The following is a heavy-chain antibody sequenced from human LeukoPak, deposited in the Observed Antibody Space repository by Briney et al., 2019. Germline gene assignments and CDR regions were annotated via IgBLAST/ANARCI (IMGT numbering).Heavy chain of an antibody. CDR1: GFTFNTYT. J-gene: IGHJ4*02. CDR3: ARARIAARPDFDY. CDR2: ISGSSGII. D-gene: IGHD6-6*01. Sequence: GGSLRLSCAASGFTFNTYTMNWVRQAPGKGLEWVSYISGSSGIIDYADSVRGRFTISRDNAKNSLYLQMNSLRAEDTAVYYCARARIAARPDFDYWGQGTLVTVSS. V-gene: IGHV3-48*01.